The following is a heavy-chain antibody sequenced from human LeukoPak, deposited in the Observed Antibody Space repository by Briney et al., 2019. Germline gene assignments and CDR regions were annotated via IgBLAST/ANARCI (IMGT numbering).Heavy chain of an antibody. J-gene: IGHJ5*02. CDR2: INHSGST. D-gene: IGHD6-6*01. CDR3: AESSSWYNWFDP. CDR1: GGSLSGYY. Sequence: SETLSLTCAVYGGSLSGYYWSWIRQPPGKGLEWIGEINHSGSTNYNPSLKSRVTISVDTSKNQFSLKLSSVTAADTAVYYCAESSSWYNWFDPWGQGTLVTVSS. V-gene: IGHV4-34*01.